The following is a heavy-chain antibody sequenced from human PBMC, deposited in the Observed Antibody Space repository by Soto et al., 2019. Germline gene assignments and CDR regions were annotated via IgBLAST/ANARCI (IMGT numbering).Heavy chain of an antibody. CDR1: GCSISSGGFY. CDR3: ARAPPLGGMDL. V-gene: IGHV4-31*03. Sequence: SETQSLTCTVSGCSISSGGFYWSWIRQHPGKGLEWIGYIYYSGSTYYNPSLKSRVTISADTSKNQFPLKLTSVTAADTAVYFCARAPPLGGMDLWGQGTLVTVSS. J-gene: IGHJ5*02. CDR2: IYYSGST. D-gene: IGHD3-16*01.